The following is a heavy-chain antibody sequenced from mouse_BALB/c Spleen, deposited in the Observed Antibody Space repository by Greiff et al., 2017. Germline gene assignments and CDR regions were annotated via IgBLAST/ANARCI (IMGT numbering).Heavy chain of an antibody. D-gene: IGHD2-4*01. CDR2: INPSNGGT. CDR3: TRGDYDGAY. V-gene: IGHV1S81*02. J-gene: IGHJ3*01. Sequence: SGAELVKPGASVKLSCKASGYTFTSYYMYWVKQRPGQGLEWIGEINPSNGGTNFNEKFKSKATLTVDKSSSTAYMQLSSLTSEDSAVYYCTRGDYDGAYWGQGTLVTVSA. CDR1: GYTFTSYY.